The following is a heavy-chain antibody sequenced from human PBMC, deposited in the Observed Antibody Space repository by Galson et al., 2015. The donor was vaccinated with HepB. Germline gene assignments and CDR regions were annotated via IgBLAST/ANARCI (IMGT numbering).Heavy chain of an antibody. CDR3: ARDFPDNWNDRDYYGMDV. D-gene: IGHD1-1*01. Sequence: SVKVSCKASGYTFTSYYMHWVRQAPGQGLEWMGIINPSGGSTSYAQKFQGRVTMTRDTSTSTVYMELSSLRSEDTAVYYCARDFPDNWNDRDYYGMDVWGQGTTVTVSS. V-gene: IGHV1-46*01. J-gene: IGHJ6*02. CDR1: GYTFTSYY. CDR2: INPSGGST.